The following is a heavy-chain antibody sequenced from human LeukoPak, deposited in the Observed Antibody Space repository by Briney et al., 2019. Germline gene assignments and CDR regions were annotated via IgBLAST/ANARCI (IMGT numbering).Heavy chain of an antibody. D-gene: IGHD5/OR15-5a*01. CDR3: AKDQKRGLRTHFDY. CDR2: IRYDGSNK. J-gene: IGHJ4*02. CDR1: GFTFSSYG. V-gene: IGHV3-30*02. Sequence: GGSLRLSCAASGFTFSSYGMHWVRQAPGKGLEWVVFIRYDGSNKYYAGSVKGRFTISRDNSKNTLYLQMNSLRAEDTAVYYCAKDQKRGLRTHFDYWGQGTLVTVSS.